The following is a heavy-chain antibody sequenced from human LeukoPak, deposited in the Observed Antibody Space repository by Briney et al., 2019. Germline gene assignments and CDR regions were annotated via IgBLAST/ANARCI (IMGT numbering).Heavy chain of an antibody. J-gene: IGHJ3*02. D-gene: IGHD3-22*01. Sequence: PSQTLSLTCTVSGGSISSGSYYWSWIRQPAGKGLEWFGRINTSRSTHYNPSLKSRVTISVDMSKNLFSLKLSSVTAADTAVYYCARDPPYYYDTMRGALDIWGQGTMVTVSS. CDR3: ARDPPYYYDTMRGALDI. V-gene: IGHV4-61*02. CDR2: INTSRST. CDR1: GGSISSGSYY.